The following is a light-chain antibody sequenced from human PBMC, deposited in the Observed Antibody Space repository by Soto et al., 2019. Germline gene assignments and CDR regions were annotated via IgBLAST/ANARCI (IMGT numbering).Light chain of an antibody. CDR1: QSVNRD. Sequence: EIVMTQSPATLSVSPWESATLSCGASQSVNRDLAWYQQKPGQAPRLLIDEVSARATGIPARFSGTGSGKDFTLTISSLQSEDFAVYCCQQYNNWPQTFGQGTKVDIK. J-gene: IGKJ1*01. CDR3: QQYNNWPQT. V-gene: IGKV3-15*01. CDR2: EVS.